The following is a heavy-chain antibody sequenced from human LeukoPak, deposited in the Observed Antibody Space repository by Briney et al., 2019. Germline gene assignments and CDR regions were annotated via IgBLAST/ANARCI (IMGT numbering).Heavy chain of an antibody. CDR3: ARSAIAAAGRGNFDY. CDR2: INPNSGGT. CDR1: GYTFTGYY. D-gene: IGHD6-13*01. J-gene: IGHJ4*02. Sequence: SVKVSCKASGYTFTGYYMHWVRQAPGQGLEWMGWINPNSGGTNYAQKFQGRVTMTRDTSISTAYMELSRLRSDDTAVYYCARSAIAAAGRGNFDYWGQGTLVTVSS. V-gene: IGHV1-2*02.